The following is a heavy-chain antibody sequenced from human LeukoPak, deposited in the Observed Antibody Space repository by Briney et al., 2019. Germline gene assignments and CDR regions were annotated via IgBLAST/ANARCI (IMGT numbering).Heavy chain of an antibody. Sequence: GGSLRLSCAASGFTFSTYWMSWVRQAPGKGLEWVANIKEDGSEEYYVDSVKGRFTISRGDAKNSLYLQMNSLRAEDTAVYYCARTTGFDYWGQGTLVTVSS. J-gene: IGHJ4*02. CDR1: GFTFSTYW. CDR3: ARTTGFDY. D-gene: IGHD1-1*01. V-gene: IGHV3-7*04. CDR2: IKEDGSEE.